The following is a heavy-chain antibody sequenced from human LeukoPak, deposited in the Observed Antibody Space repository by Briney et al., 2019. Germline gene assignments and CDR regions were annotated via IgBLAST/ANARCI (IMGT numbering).Heavy chain of an antibody. CDR2: IYCSGDT. D-gene: IGHD3-10*01. V-gene: IGHV4-39*07. Sequence: SETLSLTCTVSGGSIGNNRYYWGWIRQPPGKGLEWIGNIYCSGDTSYNPSLKSRVTMSVNTPKNQFSLKLSSVTAADTAVYYCARDRIRFGELSYFDYWGQGSLVTVSP. CDR1: GGSIGNNRYY. J-gene: IGHJ4*02. CDR3: ARDRIRFGELSYFDY.